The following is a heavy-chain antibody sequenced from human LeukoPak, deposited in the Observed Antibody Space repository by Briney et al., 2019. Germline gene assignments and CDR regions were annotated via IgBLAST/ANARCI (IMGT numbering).Heavy chain of an antibody. CDR1: GYTFTSYG. CDR3: ARDYYDSSGYDAFDI. V-gene: IGHV1-18*01. CDR2: ISAYNGNT. Sequence: ASVKVSCKASGYTFTSYGISWVRQAPGQGLEWVGWISAYNGNTNYAQKLQGRVTMTTDTSTSTAYMELRSLRSDDTAVYYCARDYYDSSGYDAFDIWGQGTMVTVSS. J-gene: IGHJ3*02. D-gene: IGHD3-22*01.